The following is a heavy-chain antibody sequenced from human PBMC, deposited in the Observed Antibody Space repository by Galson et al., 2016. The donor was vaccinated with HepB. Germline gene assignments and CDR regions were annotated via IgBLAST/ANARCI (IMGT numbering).Heavy chain of an antibody. CDR1: GGSMSTYY. CDR3: ARDLTMVTTGWFDP. D-gene: IGHD5-18*01. V-gene: IGHV4-59*01. J-gene: IGHJ5*02. Sequence: ETLSLTCTVSGGSMSTYYWSWIRQPPGKGLEWIGYIYYSGSTNYSPSLKSRVTISVDTSKNQFSLKLSSVTAADTAVYYCARDLTMVTTGWFDPWGQGTLVTVPS. CDR2: IYYSGST.